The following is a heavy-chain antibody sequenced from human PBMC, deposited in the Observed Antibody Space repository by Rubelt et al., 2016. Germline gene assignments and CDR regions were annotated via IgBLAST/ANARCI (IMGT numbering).Heavy chain of an antibody. D-gene: IGHD5-18*01. V-gene: IGHV3-66*04. J-gene: IGHJ4*02. CDR1: GFTFSKAW. CDR2: IYTSVSQ. Sequence: LVKPGGSLRLSCEASGFTFSKAWLSWVRQAPGKGLEWVPVIYTSVSQHYAAPVKGRFTTSRDNSNNTLYLQMNSLRAEATALYYCARLPKGSYGWVDYWGQGTLVTVSS. CDR3: ARLPKGSYGWVDY.